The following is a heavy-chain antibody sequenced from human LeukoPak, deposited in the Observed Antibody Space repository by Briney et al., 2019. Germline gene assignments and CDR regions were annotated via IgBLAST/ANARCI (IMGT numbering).Heavy chain of an antibody. CDR1: GYTFTSYD. J-gene: IGHJ4*02. CDR3: VISYYYDSSGYYYDYNY. D-gene: IGHD3-22*01. V-gene: IGHV1-8*01. CDR2: MNPNSGNT. Sequence: ASVKVSCKASGYTFTSYDINWVRQGTGQGLEWMGWMNPNSGNTGYAQKFQGRVTMTRNTSISTAYMELSSLRSEDTAVYYCVISYYYDSSGYYYDYNYWGQGTLVTVSS.